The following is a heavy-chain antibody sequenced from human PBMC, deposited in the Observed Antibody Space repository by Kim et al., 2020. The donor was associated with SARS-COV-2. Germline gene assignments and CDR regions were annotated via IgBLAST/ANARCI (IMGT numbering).Heavy chain of an antibody. Sequence: ASVKVSCKTSSYSFISYGISWVRQPPGQGLEWMGWINGYNGDTNYAQRFQGRVTLTADTPTSTVYMEMRSLRSDDTAVYFCARDLPQHIVVGAGLPTFDYWGQGTLVTVSP. D-gene: IGHD2-21*02. CDR1: SYSFISYG. J-gene: IGHJ4*02. CDR3: ARDLPQHIVVGAGLPTFDY. V-gene: IGHV1-18*01. CDR2: INGYNGDT.